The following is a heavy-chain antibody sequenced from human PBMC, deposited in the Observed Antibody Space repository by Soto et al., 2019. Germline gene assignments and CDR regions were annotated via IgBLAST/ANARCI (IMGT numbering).Heavy chain of an antibody. J-gene: IGHJ5*02. CDR2: IYHSGST. D-gene: IGHD3-10*01. V-gene: IGHV4-30-2*05. Sequence: PSETLSLTCAVSGGSISSGGYSWSWIRQPPGKGLEWIGYIYHSGSTYYNPSLKSRVTISVDTSKNQFSLKLSSVTAADTAVYYCARKVLWFGTHSWFDPWGQGTLVTVSS. CDR1: GGSISSGGYS. CDR3: ARKVLWFGTHSWFDP.